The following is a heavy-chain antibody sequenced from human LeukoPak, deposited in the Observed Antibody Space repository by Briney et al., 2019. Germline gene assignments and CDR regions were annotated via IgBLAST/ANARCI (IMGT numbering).Heavy chain of an antibody. D-gene: IGHD1-26*01. CDR3: AREPKFWGSGSYPFDY. Sequence: PSETLSLTRAVYGGSFSGYYWSWIRQPPGKGLEWIGEINHSGSTNYNPSLKSRVTISVDTSKNQFSLKLSSVTAADTAVYYCAREPKFWGSGSYPFDYWGQGTLVTVSS. J-gene: IGHJ4*02. V-gene: IGHV4-34*01. CDR2: INHSGST. CDR1: GGSFSGYY.